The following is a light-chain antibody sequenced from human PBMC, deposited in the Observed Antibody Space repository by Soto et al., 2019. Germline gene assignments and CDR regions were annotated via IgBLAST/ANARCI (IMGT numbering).Light chain of an antibody. CDR2: GAS. CDR1: QSLSSSL. CDR3: QQYDTSPET. Sequence: IVLTQSPGTLSFSPGERATLSCRSSQSLSSSLLAWYQQKPGQAPRLLIYGASSRATGIPDRFSGSGSGTDFTLTISRLESGDVAVYFCQQYDTSPETFGQGTNVDIK. J-gene: IGKJ1*01. V-gene: IGKV3-20*01.